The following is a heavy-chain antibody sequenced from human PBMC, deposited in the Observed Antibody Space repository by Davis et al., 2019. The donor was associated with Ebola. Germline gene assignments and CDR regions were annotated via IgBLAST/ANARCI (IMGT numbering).Heavy chain of an antibody. V-gene: IGHV4-34*01. CDR2: INHSGST. D-gene: IGHD2-2*01. J-gene: IGHJ4*02. CDR3: AGLYCSSTSCYGDY. Sequence: PSETLSLTCAVYGGSFSGYYWSWIRQPPGKGLEWIGEINHSGSTNYNPSLKSRVTISVDTSKNQFSLKLSSVTAADTAVYYCAGLYCSSTSCYGDYWGQGTLVTVSS. CDR1: GGSFSGYY.